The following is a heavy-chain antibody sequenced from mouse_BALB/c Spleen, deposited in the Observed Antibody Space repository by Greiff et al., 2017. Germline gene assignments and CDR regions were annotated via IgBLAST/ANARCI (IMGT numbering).Heavy chain of an antibody. D-gene: IGHD2-3*01. CDR1: GFTFSSYG. J-gene: IGHJ1*01. V-gene: IGHV5-6-3*01. CDR2: INSNGGST. Sequence: EVMLVESGGGLVQPGGSLKLSCAASGFTFSSYGMSWVRQTPDKRLELVATINSNGGSTYYPDSVKGRFTISRDNAKNTLYLQMSSLKSEDTAMYYCARDGYSPCFDVWGEGTTVTVSS. CDR3: ARDGYSPCFDV.